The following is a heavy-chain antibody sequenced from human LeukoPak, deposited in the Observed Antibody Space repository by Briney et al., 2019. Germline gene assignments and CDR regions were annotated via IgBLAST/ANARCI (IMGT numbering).Heavy chain of an antibody. D-gene: IGHD3-22*01. CDR3: ARVGAKYYYESSGYSLGNWFDP. V-gene: IGHV3-11*04. Sequence: GGSLRLSCAASGFTFSDYYMGWIRQAPGKGLEWVSYISSSGSTIYYADSVKGRFTISRDNAKNSLYLQMNSLRAEDTAVYYCARVGAKYYYESSGYSLGNWFDPWGQGTLVTVSS. CDR1: GFTFSDYY. CDR2: ISSSGSTI. J-gene: IGHJ5*02.